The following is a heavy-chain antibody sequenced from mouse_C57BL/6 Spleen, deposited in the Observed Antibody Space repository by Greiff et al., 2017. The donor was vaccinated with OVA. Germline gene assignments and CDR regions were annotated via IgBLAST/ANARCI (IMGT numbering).Heavy chain of an antibody. V-gene: IGHV5-17*01. D-gene: IGHD2-4*01. J-gene: IGHJ4*01. Sequence: EVKLVESGGGLVKPGGSLKLSCAASGFTFSDYGMPWVRQAPEKGLEWVAYISSGSSTIYYADTVKGRFTISRDNAKNTLFLQMTSLRSEDTAMYYCARSDYLYAMDYWGQGTSVTVSS. CDR2: ISSGSSTI. CDR1: GFTFSDYG. CDR3: ARSDYLYAMDY.